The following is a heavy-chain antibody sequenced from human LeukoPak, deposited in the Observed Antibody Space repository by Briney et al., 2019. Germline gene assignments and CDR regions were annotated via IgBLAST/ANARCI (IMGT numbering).Heavy chain of an antibody. CDR2: IYTSGST. Sequence: SETLSLTCTVSGGSISSGSYYWSWIRQPAGKGLEWIGRIYTSGSTNYNPSLKSRVTISVDTSKNQFSLKLSSVTAADTAVYYCAREVVTGHYYYYYGMDVRGQGTTVTVSS. CDR3: AREVVTGHYYYYYGMDV. J-gene: IGHJ6*02. CDR1: GGSISSGSYY. V-gene: IGHV4-61*02. D-gene: IGHD4-23*01.